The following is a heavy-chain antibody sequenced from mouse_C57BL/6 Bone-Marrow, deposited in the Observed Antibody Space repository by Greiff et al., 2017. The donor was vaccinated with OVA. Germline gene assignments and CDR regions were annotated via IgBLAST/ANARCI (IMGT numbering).Heavy chain of an antibody. D-gene: IGHD2-5*01. V-gene: IGHV7-1*01. CDR2: SRNKANDYTT. CDR1: GFTFTDYY. Sequence: EVQRVESGGGLVQPGGSLSLSCAASGFTFTDYYMEWVRQAPGKGLEWIAASRNKANDYTTEYSASVKGRFIVSRDTSQSILYLQMNALRAEDTAIYYCARVDYSNYYYAMDYWGQGTSVTVSS. J-gene: IGHJ4*01. CDR3: ARVDYSNYYYAMDY.